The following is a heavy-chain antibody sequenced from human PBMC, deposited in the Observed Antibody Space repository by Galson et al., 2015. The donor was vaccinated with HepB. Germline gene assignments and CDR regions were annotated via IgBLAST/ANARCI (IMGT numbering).Heavy chain of an antibody. J-gene: IGHJ6*02. CDR3: ARRHATTTDYGMDV. V-gene: IGHV5-51*03. CDR2: IFPAASDT. D-gene: IGHD1-1*01. CDR1: GYNFTTYW. Sequence: SGAEVKKPGESLKISCKSSGYNFTTYWIGWVRQMPGKGLEWMGIIFPAASDTRYSPSFQGQVTISADKSISTASLQWISLRASDSAMYYCARRHATTTDYGMDVWGQGTTVTVSS.